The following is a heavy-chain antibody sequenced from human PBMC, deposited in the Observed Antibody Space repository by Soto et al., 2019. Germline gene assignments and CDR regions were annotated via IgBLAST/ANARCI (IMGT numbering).Heavy chain of an antibody. CDR2: VSGGADYT. CDR1: GFTFSSCA. V-gene: IGHV3-23*01. D-gene: IGHD4-17*01. J-gene: IGHJ6*03. Sequence: EVYLLESGGGLVQPGGSLRLSCAASGFTFSSCAMTWVRQAPGKGLEWVSEVSGGADYTYYADSVKGRFTISRDNSKNTLSLQMNSLRAEDTAVYYCAKEGGDYNYYYLDVWGKGTTVTVSS. CDR3: AKEGGDYNYYYLDV.